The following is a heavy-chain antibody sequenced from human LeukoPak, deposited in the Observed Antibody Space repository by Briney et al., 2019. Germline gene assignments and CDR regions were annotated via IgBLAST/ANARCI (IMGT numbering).Heavy chain of an antibody. J-gene: IGHJ3*02. Sequence: GGSLRLSCAASGFTVSSNFMNWVRQAPGKGLEWGAVIWSDGTNKYFADSVKGRFTISRDNSKNTLYLQMNSLRAEDTAVYYCARARGSSGYSMGAFEIWGQGTMVTVSS. CDR2: IWSDGTNK. D-gene: IGHD3-22*01. CDR3: ARARGSSGYSMGAFEI. V-gene: IGHV3-33*08. CDR1: GFTVSSNF.